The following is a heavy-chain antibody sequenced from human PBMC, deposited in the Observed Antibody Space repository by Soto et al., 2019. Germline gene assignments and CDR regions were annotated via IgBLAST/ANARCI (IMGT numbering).Heavy chain of an antibody. V-gene: IGHV1-69*06. CDR2: IIPIFDTA. J-gene: IGHJ6*02. CDR1: GGTFSSYG. Sequence: QVQLVQSGAEVKKPGSSVKVSCKASGGTFSSYGISWVRQAPGQGLEWMGGIIPIFDTAKYAQKFQGRVTIIADKSTSTAYMEVSSLRSEDTAVYYCARDPGRSSNRWRVRQVADVDYHRMDVWGQGTTVTV. CDR3: ARDPGRSSNRWRVRQVADVDYHRMDV. D-gene: IGHD2-2*01.